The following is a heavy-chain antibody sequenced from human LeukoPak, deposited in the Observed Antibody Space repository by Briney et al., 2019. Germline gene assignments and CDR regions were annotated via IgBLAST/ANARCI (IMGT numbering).Heavy chain of an antibody. CDR1: GGSISSSSYY. CDR3: ARGRRTGSGGNSNNWFDP. J-gene: IGHJ5*02. D-gene: IGHD4-23*01. V-gene: IGHV4-39*07. Sequence: PSETLSLTCTVSGGSISSSSYYWGWIRQPPGKGLEWIGSIYYSGSTYYNPSLKSRVTISVDTSKNQFSLKLSSVTAADTAVYYCARGRRTGSGGNSNNWFDPWGQGTLVTVSS. CDR2: IYYSGST.